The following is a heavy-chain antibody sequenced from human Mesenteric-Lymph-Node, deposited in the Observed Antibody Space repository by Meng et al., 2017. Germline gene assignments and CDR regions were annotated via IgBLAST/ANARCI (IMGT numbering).Heavy chain of an antibody. V-gene: IGHV4-4*02. J-gene: IGHJ4*02. Sequence: QVQLQEPGPGLLKPSETLSLTCAVSGGSISRSDWWSWVRQPPGKGLEWIGETSHSGSTNYSPSLKSRVTISLDKSKNQLSLKLNSVTAADTAVYYCASSDYYRSDYWGQGTLVTVSS. D-gene: IGHD3-22*01. CDR2: TSHSGST. CDR3: ASSDYYRSDY. CDR1: GGSISRSDW.